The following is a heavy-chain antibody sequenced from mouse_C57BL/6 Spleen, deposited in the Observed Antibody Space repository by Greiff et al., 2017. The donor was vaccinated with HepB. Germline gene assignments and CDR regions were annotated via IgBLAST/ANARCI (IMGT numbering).Heavy chain of an antibody. CDR1: GYTLPDYE. J-gene: IGHJ3*01. CDR2: IVPETGGT. V-gene: IGHV1-15*01. D-gene: IGHD4-1*01. CDR3: TRANWDLPWFAY. Sequence: QVQLQQSGAELVRPGASVTLSCKASGYTLPDYEMPGGKRPPVQGLEGIGAIVPETGGTAYNQKFKGKAVLTADKSSSTAYMELRSLTSEDSAVYYCTRANWDLPWFAYWGQGTLVTVSA.